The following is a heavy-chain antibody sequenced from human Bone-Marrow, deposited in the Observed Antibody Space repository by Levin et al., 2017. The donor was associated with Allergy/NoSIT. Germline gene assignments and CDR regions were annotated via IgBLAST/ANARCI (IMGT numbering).Heavy chain of an antibody. J-gene: IGHJ6*02. Sequence: SETLSITCTVSGDSISSGGYYWSWIRQHPGKGLEWIGYIYHSGSSDYSPSLKSRLTIAIDTSKNQFSLQLTSVTAADTGVYYCARVNVYRPYFYYGLDVWGRGTTVTVSS. D-gene: IGHD5/OR15-5a*01. CDR2: IYHSGSS. V-gene: IGHV4-31*03. CDR3: ARVNVYRPYFYYGLDV. CDR1: GDSISSGGYY.